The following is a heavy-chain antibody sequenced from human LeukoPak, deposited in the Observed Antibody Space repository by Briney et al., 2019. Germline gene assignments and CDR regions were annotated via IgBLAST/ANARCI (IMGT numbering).Heavy chain of an antibody. CDR1: GYTFITYG. CDR2: ISGYNGQT. Sequence: ASVRVSCKASGYTFITYGITWVRQAPGQGLEWMGWISGYNGQTNYAQKYQGRVTMTRDTSTSTASMELRSLRSGDTAVYYCARDNSVEDTAWWFDPWGQGTLVTVSS. CDR3: ARDNSVEDTAWWFDP. J-gene: IGHJ5*02. V-gene: IGHV1-18*01. D-gene: IGHD4-23*01.